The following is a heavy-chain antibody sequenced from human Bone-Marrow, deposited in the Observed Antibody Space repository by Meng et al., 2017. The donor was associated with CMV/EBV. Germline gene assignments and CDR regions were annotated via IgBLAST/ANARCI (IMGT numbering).Heavy chain of an antibody. Sequence: GSLSLSCTVSVGSISSYYWSWIRQPPGKGLEWIGYIYYSGSTNYNPSLKSRVTISVDTSKNQFSLKLSSVTAADTAVYYCARGDFWSGYYTNYYYYGMDVWGQGTTVTVYS. V-gene: IGHV4-59*01. J-gene: IGHJ6*02. CDR1: VGSISSYY. CDR3: ARGDFWSGYYTNYYYYGMDV. D-gene: IGHD3-3*01. CDR2: IYYSGST.